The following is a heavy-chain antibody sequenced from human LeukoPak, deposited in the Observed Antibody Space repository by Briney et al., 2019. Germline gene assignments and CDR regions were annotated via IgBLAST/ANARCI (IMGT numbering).Heavy chain of an antibody. Sequence: ASVKVSCKASGGTVSSYAISWVRQAPGQGLEWMGGVIPICGTANYAQKFQGRVTITADESTSTAYMELSSLRSEDTAVYYCARGGVAYCSGGSCYNDYWGQGTLVTVSS. D-gene: IGHD2-15*01. J-gene: IGHJ4*02. CDR2: VIPICGTA. CDR1: GGTVSSYA. V-gene: IGHV1-69*13. CDR3: ARGGVAYCSGGSCYNDY.